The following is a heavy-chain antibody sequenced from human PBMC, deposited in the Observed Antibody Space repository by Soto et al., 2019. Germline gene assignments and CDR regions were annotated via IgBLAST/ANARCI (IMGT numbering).Heavy chain of an antibody. CDR2: INPNSGGA. CDR1: GYTFTVYY. CDR3: ASHYYYGMDV. V-gene: IGHV1-2*02. Sequence: ASVKVSCTASGYTFTVYYMHWVRQAPGQGLEWMGWINPNSGGANYAQKFQGRVTMTADASMSTAYMELSSLRSDDTAVYYCASHYYYGMDVWGQGTTVTVSS. J-gene: IGHJ6*02.